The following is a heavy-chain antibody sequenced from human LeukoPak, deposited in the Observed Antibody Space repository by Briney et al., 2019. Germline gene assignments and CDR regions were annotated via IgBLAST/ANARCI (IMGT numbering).Heavy chain of an antibody. CDR3: ARMTTSVSTYDAFDI. J-gene: IGHJ3*02. V-gene: IGHV4-34*01. D-gene: IGHD4-17*01. CDR2: ISHSGST. Sequence: PSETLSLTCAVYGGSFSGYYWSWIRQPPGKGLEWIGEISHSGSTNYNPSLKSRVTISVDTSKNQFSLRLSSVTAADTAVYSCARMTTSVSTYDAFDIWGQETMVTVSS. CDR1: GGSFSGYY.